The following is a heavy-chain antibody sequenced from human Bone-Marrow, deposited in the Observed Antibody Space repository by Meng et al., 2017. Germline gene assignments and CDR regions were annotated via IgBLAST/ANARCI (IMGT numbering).Heavy chain of an antibody. CDR2: INYSGRT. CDR1: GGSISTYY. J-gene: IGHJ4*02. CDR3: ARGPSHGGSYSDY. D-gene: IGHD2-21*02. Sequence: QVQLQESGPGLVKPSETLSLTCTVPGGSISTYYWSWIRQSPEKGLEWIGYINYSGRTNYIPSLRSRATISVDPSKNQFSLNLRSVTAADTAVYYCARGPSHGGSYSDYWGQGTLVTVSS. V-gene: IGHV4-59*01.